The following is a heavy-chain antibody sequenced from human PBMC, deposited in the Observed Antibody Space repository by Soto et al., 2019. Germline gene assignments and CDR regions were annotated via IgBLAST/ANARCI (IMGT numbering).Heavy chain of an antibody. D-gene: IGHD5-12*01. J-gene: IGHJ6*02. CDR1: GFTFSSYG. Sequence: ESGGGVVQPGRSLRLSCAASGFTFSSYGMHWVRQAPGKGLEWVAVIWYDGSNKYYADSVKGRFTISRDNSKNTLYLQMNSLRAEDTAVYYCARDPGGYSGYGAYYYGMDVWGQGTTVTVSS. CDR2: IWYDGSNK. V-gene: IGHV3-33*01. CDR3: ARDPGGYSGYGAYYYGMDV.